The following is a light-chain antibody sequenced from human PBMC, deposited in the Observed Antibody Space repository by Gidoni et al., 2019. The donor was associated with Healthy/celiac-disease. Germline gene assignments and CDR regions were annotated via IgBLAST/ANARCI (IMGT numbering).Light chain of an antibody. V-gene: IGKV3-15*01. Sequence: EIVMPQSPATLSVSPGERATLSCRASQSVSSNLAWYQQKPGQAPRLLIYVASTRATGRPARFSGSGSGTEFTLTISRLQSEDFAVYYCQQYNNWPLTFGGGTKVEIK. J-gene: IGKJ4*01. CDR3: QQYNNWPLT. CDR2: VAS. CDR1: QSVSSN.